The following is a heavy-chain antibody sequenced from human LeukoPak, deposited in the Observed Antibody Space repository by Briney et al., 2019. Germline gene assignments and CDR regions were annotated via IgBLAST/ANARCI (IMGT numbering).Heavy chain of an antibody. CDR1: GFTFSSYA. J-gene: IGHJ4*02. CDR3: AKDLVTGSLDY. D-gene: IGHD3-10*01. Sequence: GGSLRLSCAASGFTFSSYAMTWVRQAPGKGLEWVSSISSSGGSTYYADSVRGRFTISRDNSENTLYLQMNSLRAEDTAVYYCAKDLVTGSLDYWGQGTLVTVSS. CDR2: ISSSGGST. V-gene: IGHV3-23*01.